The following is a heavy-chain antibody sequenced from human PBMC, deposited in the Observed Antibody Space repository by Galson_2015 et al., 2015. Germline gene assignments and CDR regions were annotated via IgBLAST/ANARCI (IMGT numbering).Heavy chain of an antibody. CDR1: GFIFRNYW. Sequence: SLRLSCAASGFIFRNYWMVWVRQTPEKGLEWVAKIRYDGSQTFYVDSVKGRFTISRDNAENSLYLQMNSLRADDTAVYYCARDANRGGEFDYGAREPWSPSPQ. V-gene: IGHV3-7*03. CDR3: ARDANRGGEFDY. J-gene: IGHJ4*02. CDR2: IRYDGSQT. D-gene: IGHD1-14*01.